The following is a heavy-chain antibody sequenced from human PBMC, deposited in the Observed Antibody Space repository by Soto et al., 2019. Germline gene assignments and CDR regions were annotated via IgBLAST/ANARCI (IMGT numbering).Heavy chain of an antibody. CDR3: AKDRSGSWSWDY. CDR1: GFTFSSYG. J-gene: IGHJ4*02. CDR2: ISYDASNK. V-gene: IGHV3-30*18. Sequence: QVQLVESGGHVVQPGRSLRLSCAASGFTFSSYGMHWVRQAPGKGLEWVAFISYDASNKYYIDSVKSRFTISRDNSKNTLYLQMNSLRAEDTAVYYCAKDRSGSWSWDYWGQGTLVTVSS. D-gene: IGHD6-13*01.